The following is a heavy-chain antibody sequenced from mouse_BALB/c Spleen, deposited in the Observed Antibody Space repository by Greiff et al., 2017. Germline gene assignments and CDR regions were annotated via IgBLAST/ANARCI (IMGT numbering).Heavy chain of an antibody. CDR1: GCTFSSYW. V-gene: IGHV1-9*01. J-gene: IGHJ3*01. CDR3: ASYYGNYAWFAY. Sequence: QVQLQQSGAELMKPGASVKISCKATGCTFSSYWIEWVKQRPGHGLEWIGEILPGSGSTNYNEKFKGKATFTADTSSNTAYMQLSSLTSEDSAVYYCASYYGNYAWFAYWGQGTLVTISA. D-gene: IGHD2-1*01. CDR2: ILPGSGST.